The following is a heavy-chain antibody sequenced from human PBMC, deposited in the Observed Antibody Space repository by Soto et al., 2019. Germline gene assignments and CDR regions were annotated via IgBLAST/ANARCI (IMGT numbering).Heavy chain of an antibody. J-gene: IGHJ6*02. D-gene: IGHD3-22*01. CDR2: IYHSGST. V-gene: IGHV4-4*02. CDR1: GGSISSSNW. Sequence: SETRSLTCAVSGGSISSSNWWSWVRQPPGKGLEWIGEIYHSGSTNYNPSLKSRVTISVDKSKNQFSLKLSSVTAADTAVYYCARGNYYDSSGTNYYYYYGMDVWGQGTTVTSP. CDR3: ARGNYYDSSGTNYYYYYGMDV.